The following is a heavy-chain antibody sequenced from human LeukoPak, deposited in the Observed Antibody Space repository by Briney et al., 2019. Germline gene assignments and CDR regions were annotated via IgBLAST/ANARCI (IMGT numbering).Heavy chain of an antibody. CDR3: TTDEDWNYARKDV. CDR2: TVSEIDGGTT. D-gene: IGHD1-7*01. J-gene: IGHJ6*02. CDR1: GFTFNYAW. V-gene: IGHV3-15*04. Sequence: GGSLRLSCAVSGFTFNYAWMSWVRQVPGKGLEWVGQTVSEIDGGTTDYATPVKGRFTISRDDSKSTLYLQMNSLKIEDTAVYYCTTDEDWNYARKDVWGQGATVIVSS.